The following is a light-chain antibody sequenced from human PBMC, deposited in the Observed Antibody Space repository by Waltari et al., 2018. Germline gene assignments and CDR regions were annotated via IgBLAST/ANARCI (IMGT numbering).Light chain of an antibody. CDR3: QQRSNWPRT. V-gene: IGKV3-11*01. J-gene: IGKJ1*01. CDR1: QSVSSY. CDR2: DAS. Sequence: IVLTQSPAPLSFSPGERATLSCRASQSVSSYLAWYQQKPGQAPRLLIYDASNRATGIPARFSGSGSGTDFTLTISSLEPEDFAVYYCQQRSNWPRTFGQGTKVEIK.